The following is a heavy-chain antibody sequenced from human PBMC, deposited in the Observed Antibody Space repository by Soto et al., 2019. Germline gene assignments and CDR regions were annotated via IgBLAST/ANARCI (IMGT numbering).Heavy chain of an antibody. CDR2: VSYSGST. D-gene: IGHD6-19*01. CDR3: SRIAVSGXITGFDY. J-gene: IGHJ4*02. V-gene: IGHV4-39*01. Sequence: SETLSLTCTVSGGSISNSSYLWGWIRQPPGKGLQWIGSVSYSGSTYYNPSLKSRVTISVDTSKTQSSLRLSSVTAADTAVYYCSRIAVSGXITGFDYWGQGALVTVSS. CDR1: GGSISNSSYL.